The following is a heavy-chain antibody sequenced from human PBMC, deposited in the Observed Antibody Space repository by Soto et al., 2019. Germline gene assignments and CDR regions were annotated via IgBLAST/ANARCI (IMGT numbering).Heavy chain of an antibody. Sequence: EASVKVSCKASGYTFASYYMHWVRQAPGQGLEWMGIINPSGGSTSYAQKFQGRVTMTRDTSTSTVYMELSSLRSEDTAVYYCARDLINFWSGYPRYYFDYWGQGTLVTVSS. CDR2: INPSGGST. D-gene: IGHD3-3*01. CDR1: GYTFASYY. CDR3: ARDLINFWSGYPRYYFDY. J-gene: IGHJ4*02. V-gene: IGHV1-46*03.